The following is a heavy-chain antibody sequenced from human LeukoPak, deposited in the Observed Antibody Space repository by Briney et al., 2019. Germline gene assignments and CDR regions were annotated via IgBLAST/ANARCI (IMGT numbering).Heavy chain of an antibody. D-gene: IGHD5-18*01. J-gene: IGHJ4*02. CDR1: GFTCDDYE. Sequence: GGSLRLSCAASGFTCDDYEMSWVRQVPGKGLEWVSGITWNGDSTGYADSVKGRFTISRDNVKNSLYMQMNSLRAEDTAVYYCAREGGYSYGYSFDYWGQGTLVTVSS. V-gene: IGHV3-20*04. CDR3: AREGGYSYGYSFDY. CDR2: ITWNGDST.